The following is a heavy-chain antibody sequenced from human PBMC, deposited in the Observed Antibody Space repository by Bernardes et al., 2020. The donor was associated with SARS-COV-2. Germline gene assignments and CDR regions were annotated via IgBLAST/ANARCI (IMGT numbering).Heavy chain of an antibody. V-gene: IGHV3-74*01. D-gene: IGHD3-3*02. CDR3: ARSAFISGQNYFFDY. CDR2: INTDGSSS. Sequence: GSLRRSCAASGFTFSRYWMHWVRQAPGKGLVWVSRINTDGSSSNYADFVKGRFTISRDNAKNTLYLQMNSLRAEDTAVYYCARSAFISGQNYFFDYWDQGSLVTVSS. CDR1: GFTFSRYW. J-gene: IGHJ4*02.